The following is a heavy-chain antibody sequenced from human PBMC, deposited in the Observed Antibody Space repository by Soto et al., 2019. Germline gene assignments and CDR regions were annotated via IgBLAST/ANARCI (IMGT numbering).Heavy chain of an antibody. V-gene: IGHV3-21*01. J-gene: IGHJ5*02. CDR2: ISSSSSYI. D-gene: IGHD6-19*01. CDR3: ARVYSSGWYWFDP. Sequence: GGSLRLSCAASGFTFSSYSMNWVRQAPGKGLEWVSSISSSSSYIYYADSVKGRFTISRDNAKNSLYLQMNSLRAEDTAVYYCARVYSSGWYWFDPWGQGTLVTVSS. CDR1: GFTFSSYS.